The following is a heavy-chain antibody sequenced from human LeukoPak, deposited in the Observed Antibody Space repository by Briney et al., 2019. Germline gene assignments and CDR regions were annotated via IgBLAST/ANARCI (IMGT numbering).Heavy chain of an antibody. D-gene: IGHD3-9*01. V-gene: IGHV3-30-3*01. J-gene: IGHJ5*02. Sequence: TGGSLRLSCAASGFTFSSYAMHWVRQAPGKGLEWVAVISYDGSNKYYADSVKGRFTISRDNSKNTLYLQMNSLRAEDTAVYYCARSSYNANYDILTGGRFDPWGQGTLVTVSS. CDR2: ISYDGSNK. CDR1: GFTFSSYA. CDR3: ARSSYNANYDILTGGRFDP.